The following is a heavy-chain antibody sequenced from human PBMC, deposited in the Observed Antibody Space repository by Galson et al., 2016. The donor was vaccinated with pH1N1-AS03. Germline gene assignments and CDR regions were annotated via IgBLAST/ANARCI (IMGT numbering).Heavy chain of an antibody. CDR3: AREVEDGYFFDY. V-gene: IGHV3-74*03. CDR1: GFTFSNYV. CDR2: IHSDGSST. J-gene: IGHJ4*02. D-gene: IGHD5-24*01. Sequence: SLRLSCAASGFTFSNYVMSWVRQAPGKGLEWVSCIHSDGSSTTYADSVKGRFTIARDNAKNTLYLEMNSLRAEDTAVYYCAREVEDGYFFDYWGQGTLVTVSS.